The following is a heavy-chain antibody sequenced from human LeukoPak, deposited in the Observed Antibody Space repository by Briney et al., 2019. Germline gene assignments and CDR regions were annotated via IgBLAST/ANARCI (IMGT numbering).Heavy chain of an antibody. CDR1: GFTFSSYW. J-gene: IGHJ4*02. CDR3: VRGYGGNTFDY. CDR2: INSDGSST. D-gene: IGHD4/OR15-4a*01. V-gene: IGHV3-74*01. Sequence: GGSLRLSCAASGFTFSSYWMHWVRQAPGKVLVWVSRINSDGSSTIYADAVQGRYTISRDNAKNTLYLQMNSLRAEDTAVYYCVRGYGGNTFDYWGQGTLATVSS.